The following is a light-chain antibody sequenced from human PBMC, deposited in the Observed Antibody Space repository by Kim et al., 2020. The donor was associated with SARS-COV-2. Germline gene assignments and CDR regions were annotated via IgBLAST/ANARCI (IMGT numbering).Light chain of an antibody. V-gene: IGKV1-5*03. Sequence: DIQITQSPSTLSASVGDRVTITCRASQSISSWFAWYQQKPGKAPKLLSYKASSLDSGVPSRFSGSGSGTEFTLTISSLQPDDFATYYGQQYNSYSYSFGQGTKLEI. J-gene: IGKJ2*03. CDR3: QQYNSYSYS. CDR1: QSISSW. CDR2: KAS.